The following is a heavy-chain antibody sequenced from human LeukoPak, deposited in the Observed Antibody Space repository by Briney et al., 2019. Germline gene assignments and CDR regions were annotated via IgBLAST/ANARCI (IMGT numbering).Heavy chain of an antibody. D-gene: IGHD6-19*01. V-gene: IGHV3-43*01. CDR1: GFTFNDYT. Sequence: SGGSLRLSCAASGFTFNDYTMHWVRQAPGKGLEWVSLITWDGGSTYYADSVKGRFTISRDISKNTLYLQMGSLRPEDMAVYYCARVDSGSACASWGQGILVTVSS. J-gene: IGHJ1*01. CDR3: ARVDSGSACAS. CDR2: ITWDGGST.